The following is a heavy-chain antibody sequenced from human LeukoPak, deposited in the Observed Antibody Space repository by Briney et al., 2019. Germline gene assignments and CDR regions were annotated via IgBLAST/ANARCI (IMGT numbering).Heavy chain of an antibody. J-gene: IGHJ4*02. D-gene: IGHD5-18*01. Sequence: SETLSLTCTVSGGSISTYYWSWIRQTPGKGLEWLGYIYHSGITNYNPSLESRVTISKDTSKNQFSLKLSSVTAADTAVYYCARPAVGYSYGYFDYWGQGTLVIVSS. V-gene: IGHV4-59*01. CDR3: ARPAVGYSYGYFDY. CDR2: IYHSGIT. CDR1: GGSISTYY.